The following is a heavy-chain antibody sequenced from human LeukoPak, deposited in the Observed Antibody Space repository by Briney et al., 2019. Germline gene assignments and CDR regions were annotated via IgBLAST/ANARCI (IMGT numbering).Heavy chain of an antibody. CDR2: ISSSSSYI. V-gene: IGHV3-21*04. CDR1: GFTFSAYG. Sequence: PGGSLRLSCAASGFTFSAYGVTWVRQAPGKGLEWVSSISSSSSYIYYADSVKGRFTISRDNAKNTVYLQMNNLRVEDTAIYYCAKGAGGSYGLYHFDYWGQGTLVTVSS. D-gene: IGHD3-10*01. CDR3: AKGAGGSYGLYHFDY. J-gene: IGHJ4*02.